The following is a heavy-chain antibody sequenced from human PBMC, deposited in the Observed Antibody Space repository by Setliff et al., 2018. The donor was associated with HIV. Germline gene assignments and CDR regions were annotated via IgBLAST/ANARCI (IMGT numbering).Heavy chain of an antibody. CDR1: GFTFSAYR. D-gene: IGHD3-22*01. CDR2: ISSMGNTR. J-gene: IGHJ5*02. Sequence: PGGSLRLSCAASGFTFSAYRMVWCRQAPGKGLECVSSISSMGNTRYYADSVKGRFTISRYNAKXSLYLQMNSLGAEDTAVYYCAKSXXXXGGYLGSWGQGTLVTVSS. V-gene: IGHV3-48*01. CDR3: AKSXXXXGGYLGS.